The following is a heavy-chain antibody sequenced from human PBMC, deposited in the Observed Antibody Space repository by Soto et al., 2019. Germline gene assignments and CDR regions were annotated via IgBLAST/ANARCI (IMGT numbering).Heavy chain of an antibody. Sequence: GGSLRLSCAASGFTFSSYAMSWVRQAPGKGLEWVSAISGSGGSTYYADSVKGRFTISRDNSKNTLYLQMNSLRAEDTAVYYCATAKGAYGDYPYYYYGMDVWGQGTTVTVS. D-gene: IGHD4-17*01. V-gene: IGHV3-23*01. CDR2: ISGSGGST. J-gene: IGHJ6*02. CDR3: ATAKGAYGDYPYYYYGMDV. CDR1: GFTFSSYA.